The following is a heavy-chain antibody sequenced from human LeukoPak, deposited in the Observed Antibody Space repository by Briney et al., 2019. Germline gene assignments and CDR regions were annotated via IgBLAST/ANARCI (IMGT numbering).Heavy chain of an antibody. CDR2: INPNSGGT. CDR3: ARSGSTARYYDFRRPFDP. CDR1: GCTFTGYY. Sequence: ASVKVSCKASGCTFTGYYMHWVRQAPGQGLEWMGWINPNSGGTNYAQKFQGRVTMTRDTSISTAYMELSRLRSDDTAVYYCARSGSTARYYDFRRPFDPRGQGTLVTVSS. D-gene: IGHD3-3*01. J-gene: IGHJ5*02. V-gene: IGHV1-2*02.